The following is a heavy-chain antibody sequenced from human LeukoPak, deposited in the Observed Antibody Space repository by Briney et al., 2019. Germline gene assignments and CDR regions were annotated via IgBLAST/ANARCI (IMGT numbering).Heavy chain of an antibody. V-gene: IGHV4-39*01. CDR1: GDSIRSGGYY. CDR2: MFYGETT. CDR3: ARLERSRMDGAQY. Sequence: PSETLSLTCIVSGDSIRSGGYYWGWVRQPPGKGLEWIGSMFYGETTSYSPSLQGRVTISLDTSKNQFSLRLNSVTAADTAVYYCARLERSRMDGAQYWGQGTLVTVSS. J-gene: IGHJ4*02. D-gene: IGHD4/OR15-4a*01.